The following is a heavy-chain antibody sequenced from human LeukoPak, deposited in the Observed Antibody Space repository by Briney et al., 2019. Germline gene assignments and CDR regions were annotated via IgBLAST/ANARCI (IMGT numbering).Heavy chain of an antibody. CDR2: INASGGRT. CDR1: GYTFTSYY. V-gene: IGHV1-46*01. J-gene: IGHJ4*02. Sequence: ASVKVSCKASGYTFTSYYMHWVRQAPGQGLEWMGIINASGGRTSYAQKFQGRVTMTRDMSTSTVYMELSSLRSEDTAVYYCARGPQVYDIRDSTAAKIDYWGQGTLVTVSS. CDR3: ARGPQVYDIRDSTAAKIDY. D-gene: IGHD3-16*01.